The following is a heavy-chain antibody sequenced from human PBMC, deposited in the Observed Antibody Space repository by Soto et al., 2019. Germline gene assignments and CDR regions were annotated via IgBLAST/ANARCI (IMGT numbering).Heavy chain of an antibody. Sequence: QVQLQQWGAGLLKPSETLSLTCAVYGGSFSGYYWSWIRQPPGKGLEWIGEINHSGSTNYNPSLKRRVTISVDTSKNQFSLKLSSVTAVDTAVYYCARGRGVTMVRGVIYGMDVWGQGTTVTVSS. CDR3: ARGRGVTMVRGVIYGMDV. CDR1: GGSFSGYY. CDR2: INHSGST. V-gene: IGHV4-34*01. J-gene: IGHJ6*02. D-gene: IGHD3-10*01.